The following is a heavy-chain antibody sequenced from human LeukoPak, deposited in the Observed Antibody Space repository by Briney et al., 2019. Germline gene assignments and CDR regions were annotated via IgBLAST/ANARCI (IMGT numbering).Heavy chain of an antibody. CDR1: GFTFRSYE. V-gene: IGHV3-48*03. Sequence: GGSLRLSCEDSGFTFRSYEMNWVRQAPGKGLEWIAYLSSSGSAFSYADSVKGRFTIARDNAKNSVYLEMNSPRADDTAVYYCARSARLMKGVVEVTALDFWGQGTLVTVSS. J-gene: IGHJ4*02. CDR3: ARSARLMKGVVEVTALDF. D-gene: IGHD3-3*01. CDR2: LSSSGSAF.